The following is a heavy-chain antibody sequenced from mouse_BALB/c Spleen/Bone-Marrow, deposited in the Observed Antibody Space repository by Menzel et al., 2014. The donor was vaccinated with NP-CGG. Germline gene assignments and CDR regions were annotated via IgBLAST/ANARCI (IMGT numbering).Heavy chain of an antibody. J-gene: IGHJ3*01. Sequence: EVQLVESGPELVKPGASMKISCKASGYSFTDYTMNWVKQSHGKNLEWIGLINTYNGGTKYNQKFKGKATLTIDKSSSTAYMELLSLTSEDSTVYYCTSHSPFAYWGQGTLVTVSA. D-gene: IGHD3-1*01. CDR1: GYSFTDYT. V-gene: IGHV1-18*01. CDR2: INTYNGGT. CDR3: TSHSPFAY.